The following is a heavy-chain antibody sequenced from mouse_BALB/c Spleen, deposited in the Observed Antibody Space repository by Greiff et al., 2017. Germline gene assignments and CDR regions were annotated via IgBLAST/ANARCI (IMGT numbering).Heavy chain of an antibody. CDR3: AREREGLRRAWFAY. CDR1: GFSLTSYG. D-gene: IGHD2-2*01. CDR2: IWAGGST. Sequence: VQRVESGPGLVAPSQSLSITCTVSGFSLTSYGVHWVRQPPGKGLEWLGVIWAGGSTNYNSALMSRLSISKDNSKSQVFLKMNSLQTDDTAMYYCAREREGLRRAWFAYWGQGTLVTVSA. V-gene: IGHV2-9*02. J-gene: IGHJ3*01.